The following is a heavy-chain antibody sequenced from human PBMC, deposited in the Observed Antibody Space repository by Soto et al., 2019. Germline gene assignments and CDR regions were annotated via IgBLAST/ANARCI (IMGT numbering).Heavy chain of an antibody. CDR2: IYYSGST. CDR3: ARQGRYSSSFTDY. Sequence: QLQLQESGPGLVKPSETLSLTCTVSGGSISSSSYYWGWIRQPPGKGLEWIGSIYYSGSTYYNPSLRRRVTISLATSKTQFSLKLSSGTAADTAVYYCARQGRYSSSFTDYWGQGTLVTVSS. CDR1: GGSISSSSYY. D-gene: IGHD6-13*01. J-gene: IGHJ4*02. V-gene: IGHV4-39*01.